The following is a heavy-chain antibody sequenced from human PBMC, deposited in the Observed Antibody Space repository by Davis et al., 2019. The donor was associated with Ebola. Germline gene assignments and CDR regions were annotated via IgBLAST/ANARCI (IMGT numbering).Heavy chain of an antibody. CDR1: GFSFNIYG. J-gene: IGHJ3*02. V-gene: IGHV3-23*01. CDR3: ARDGYNYIALDI. CDR2: ISGTGFTT. D-gene: IGHD5-24*01. Sequence: GESLKISCAASGFSFNIYGMYWFRQPPGKGLEWVSSISGTGFTTHYADSVKGRFTISRDDSRNMLYLQMNSLRADDTAMYYCARDGYNYIALDIWGRGTMVTVSS.